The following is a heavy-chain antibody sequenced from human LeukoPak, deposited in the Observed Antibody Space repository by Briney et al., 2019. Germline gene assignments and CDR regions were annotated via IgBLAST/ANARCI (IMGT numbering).Heavy chain of an antibody. CDR2: IYYSGST. CDR1: GGSISSSSYY. J-gene: IGHJ6*03. Sequence: SETLSLTCTVSGGSISSSSYYWGWIRQPPGKGLEWIGSIYYSGSTYYNPSLKSRVTISVDTSKNQFSLKLSSVTAADTAVHYCARHLKDYYDSSGYYYPTPYYYYYMDVWGKGTTVTVSS. D-gene: IGHD3-22*01. CDR3: ARHLKDYYDSSGYYYPTPYYYYYMDV. V-gene: IGHV4-39*01.